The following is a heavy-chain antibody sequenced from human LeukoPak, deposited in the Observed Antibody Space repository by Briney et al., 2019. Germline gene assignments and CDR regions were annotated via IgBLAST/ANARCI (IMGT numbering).Heavy chain of an antibody. V-gene: IGHV3-48*03. CDR1: GFTFSSYE. CDR3: ARDKTPTSGSPAF. D-gene: IGHD1-26*01. CDR2: ISSSGSTI. Sequence: GGSLRLSCAASGFTFSSYEMNWVRQAPGKGLEWVSYISSSGSTIYYADSVKGRFTISRDNAKNSLYLQMNSLRAEDTAVYYCARDKTPTSGSPAFWGQGTLVTVSS. J-gene: IGHJ4*02.